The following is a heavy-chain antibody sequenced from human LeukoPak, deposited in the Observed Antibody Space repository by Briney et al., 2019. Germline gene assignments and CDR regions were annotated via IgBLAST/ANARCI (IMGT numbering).Heavy chain of an antibody. V-gene: IGHV1-2*02. D-gene: IGHD2-2*01. CDR1: GYTFTSYD. J-gene: IGHJ6*03. CDR2: MNPNSGGT. CDR3: ARDCGTSCYYYYYMDV. Sequence: GASVKVSCKASGYTFTSYDINWVRQATGQGLEWMGWMNPNSGGTNYAQKFQGRVTMTRDTSISTAYMELSRLRSDDTAVYYCARDCGTSCYYYYYMDVWGKGTTVTISS.